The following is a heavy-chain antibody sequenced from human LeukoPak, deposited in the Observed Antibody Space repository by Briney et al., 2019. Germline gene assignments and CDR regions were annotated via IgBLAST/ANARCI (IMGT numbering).Heavy chain of an antibody. CDR2: IYSGGST. Sequence: GGSLRLSCAASGLTVSRNYMSWVRQAPGKGLEWVSVIYSGGSTYHADSVKGRFTISRDNSKNTLYLQMNSLRAEDTAVYYCARGEIVVAPGAFDIWGQGTMVTVSS. J-gene: IGHJ3*02. V-gene: IGHV3-53*01. CDR3: ARGEIVVAPGAFDI. CDR1: GLTVSRNY. D-gene: IGHD2-21*01.